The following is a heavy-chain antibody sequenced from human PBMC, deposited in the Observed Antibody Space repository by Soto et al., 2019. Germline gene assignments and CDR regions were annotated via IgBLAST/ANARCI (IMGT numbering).Heavy chain of an antibody. CDR3: AKDQSSSWPRFYYYGMDV. CDR2: ISYDGSNK. J-gene: IGHJ6*02. CDR1: GFTFSSYG. V-gene: IGHV3-30*18. Sequence: GGSLRLSCAASGFTFSSYGMHWVRQAPGKGLEWVAVISYDGSNKYYADSVKGRFTISRDNSKNTLYLQMNSLRAEDTAVYYCAKDQSSSWPRFYYYGMDVWGQGTTVTVS. D-gene: IGHD6-13*01.